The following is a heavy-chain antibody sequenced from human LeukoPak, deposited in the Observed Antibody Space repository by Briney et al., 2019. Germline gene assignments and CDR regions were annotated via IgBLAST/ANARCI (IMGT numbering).Heavy chain of an antibody. CDR1: GFTFSSYA. CDR2: ISGNGGST. CDR3: AKDKNSGSYRAADY. V-gene: IGHV3-23*01. Sequence: GGSLRLSCAASGFTFSSYAMNWVRQAPGKGLEWVASISGNGGSTYYSDSVKGRFTISRDNSKNTVYLQMNSLRVDDTAIYYCAKDKNSGSYRAADYWGQGTLVTVSS. D-gene: IGHD1-26*01. J-gene: IGHJ4*02.